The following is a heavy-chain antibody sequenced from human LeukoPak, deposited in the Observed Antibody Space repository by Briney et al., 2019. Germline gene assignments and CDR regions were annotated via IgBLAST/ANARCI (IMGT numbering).Heavy chain of an antibody. J-gene: IGHJ6*02. CDR1: GGSISSSSYY. CDR2: IYYSGST. Sequence: SETLSLTCTVSGGSISSSSYYWGWIRQPPGKGLEWIGSIYYSGSTYYNPSLKSRVTISVDTSKNQFSLKLSSVTAADTAAYYCASRYCSSTSCYDYYYYGMDVWGQGTTVTVSS. D-gene: IGHD2-2*01. V-gene: IGHV4-39*01. CDR3: ASRYCSSTSCYDYYYYGMDV.